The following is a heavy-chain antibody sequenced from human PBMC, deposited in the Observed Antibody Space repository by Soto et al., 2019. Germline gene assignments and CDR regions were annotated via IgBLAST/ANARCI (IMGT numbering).Heavy chain of an antibody. CDR1: GGSISSGDYY. CDR3: ARECGGDCHPSAFDI. D-gene: IGHD2-21*02. CDR2: IYYSGST. V-gene: IGHV4-30-4*01. Sequence: QVQLQESGPGLVKPSQTLSLTCTVSGGSISSGDYYWSWIRQPPGEGLEWIGYIYYSGSTYYNPSLKSRVTISVDTSKNQFSLKLSSVTAADTAVYYCARECGGDCHPSAFDIWGQGTMVTVSS. J-gene: IGHJ3*02.